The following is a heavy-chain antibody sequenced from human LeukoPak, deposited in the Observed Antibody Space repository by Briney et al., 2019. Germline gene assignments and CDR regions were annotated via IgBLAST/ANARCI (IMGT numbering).Heavy chain of an antibody. Sequence: PGGSLRLSCAASGFTFSSYAMSWVRQAPGKGLEWVSAISGSGGSTYYADSVKGRFTISRDNSKNTLYLQMNSLRAKDTAVYYCAKGIAAAGKGGWFDPWGQGTLVTVSS. CDR1: GFTFSSYA. CDR3: AKGIAAAGKGGWFDP. J-gene: IGHJ5*02. CDR2: ISGSGGST. V-gene: IGHV3-23*01. D-gene: IGHD6-13*01.